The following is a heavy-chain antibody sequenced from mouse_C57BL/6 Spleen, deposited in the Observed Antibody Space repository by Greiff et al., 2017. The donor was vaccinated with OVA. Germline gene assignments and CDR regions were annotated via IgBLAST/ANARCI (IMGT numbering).Heavy chain of an antibody. V-gene: IGHV1-52*01. Sequence: QVQLQQSGAELVRPGSSVKLSCKASGYTFTSYWMHWVKQRPIQGLEWIGNIDPSDSETHYNQKFKDKATLTVDKSSSTASMQLSSLTSADSAVYYCARGNYYDYDLYWYFDVWGTGTTVTVSS. CDR2: IDPSDSET. D-gene: IGHD2-4*01. CDR3: ARGNYYDYDLYWYFDV. CDR1: GYTFTSYW. J-gene: IGHJ1*03.